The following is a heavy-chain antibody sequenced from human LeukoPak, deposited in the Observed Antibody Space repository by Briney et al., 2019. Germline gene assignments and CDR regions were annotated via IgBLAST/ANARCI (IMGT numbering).Heavy chain of an antibody. J-gene: IGHJ4*02. V-gene: IGHV1-46*01. CDR2: INPSGGTT. CDR1: GYTFTSYF. D-gene: IGHD2-21*01. Sequence: ASVKVSCKASGYTFTSYFMHWVRQAPGQGLEWMGIINPSGGTTSYAQKFQDRVTMTRDTSTSTVYMELSSLRSEDTAVYYCANTDTPVAPPGDYWGQGTLVTVSS. CDR3: ANTDTPVAPPGDY.